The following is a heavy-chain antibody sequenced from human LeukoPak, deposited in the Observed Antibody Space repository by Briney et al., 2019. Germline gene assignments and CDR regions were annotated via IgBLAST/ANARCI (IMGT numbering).Heavy chain of an antibody. Sequence: GGSLRLSCAASGFTFSSYSMNWVRQAPGKGLAWVSYISSDSRTIYYADSVKGRFTISRDNAKNSLYLQMKSLRDEDTAVYYCARYGSGTSYVTNYFDYWGQGTLVTVSS. CDR1: GFTFSSYS. CDR2: ISSDSRTI. CDR3: ARYGSGTSYVTNYFDY. J-gene: IGHJ4*02. D-gene: IGHD3-10*01. V-gene: IGHV3-48*02.